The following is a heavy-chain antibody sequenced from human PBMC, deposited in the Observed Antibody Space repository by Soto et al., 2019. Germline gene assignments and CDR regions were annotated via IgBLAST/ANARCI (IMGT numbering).Heavy chain of an antibody. V-gene: IGHV3-30-3*01. CDR2: ISYDGSNK. D-gene: IGHD6-6*01. Sequence: GGSLRLSCAASGFTFSSYAMHWVRQAPGKGLEWVAVISYDGSNKYYADSVKGRFTISRDNSKNTLYLQMNSLRAEDTAVYYCARSGPWGMGVPKQLGYYYYGMDVWGQGTTVTVSS. CDR3: ARSGPWGMGVPKQLGYYYYGMDV. CDR1: GFTFSSYA. J-gene: IGHJ6*02.